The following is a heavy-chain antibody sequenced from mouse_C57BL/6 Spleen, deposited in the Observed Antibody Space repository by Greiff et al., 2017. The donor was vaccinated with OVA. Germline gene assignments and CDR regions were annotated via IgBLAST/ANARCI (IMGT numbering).Heavy chain of an antibody. CDR2: IDPNSGGT. J-gene: IGHJ4*01. D-gene: IGHD2-2*01. CDR3: ARSPLYYGYDDYYAMDY. Sequence: QVQLQQPGAELVKPGASVKLSCKASGYTFTSYWMHWVKQRPGRSLEWIGRIDPNSGGTKYNEKVKSKATLTVDKPSSTAYMQLSSLTSEDSAVYYCARSPLYYGYDDYYAMDYCGQGTSVTVSS. CDR1: GYTFTSYW. V-gene: IGHV1-72*01.